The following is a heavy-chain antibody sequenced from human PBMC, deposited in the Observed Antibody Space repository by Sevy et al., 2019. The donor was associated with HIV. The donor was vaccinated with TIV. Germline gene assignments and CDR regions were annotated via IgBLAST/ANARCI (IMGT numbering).Heavy chain of an antibody. CDR1: GFTVSSNY. D-gene: IGHD2-15*01. Sequence: GGSLRLSCAASGFTVSSNYMKWVRQAPGKGLEWVSVIYSGDSTYYADSVKGRCTISRDNSKNTLYLQMNSLTVEDTAVYYCAREGSGSHFDYWGQGTLVTVSS. J-gene: IGHJ4*02. V-gene: IGHV3-53*01. CDR3: AREGSGSHFDY. CDR2: IYSGDST.